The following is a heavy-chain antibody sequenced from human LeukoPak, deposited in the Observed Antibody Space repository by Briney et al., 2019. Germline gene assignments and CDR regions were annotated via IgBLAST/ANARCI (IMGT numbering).Heavy chain of an antibody. CDR2: IYYSGST. CDR3: ARERRGYRYGPRPYYFDY. Sequence: SETLSLTCTVSGGSISSFYWSWIRQPPGKGLEWIVYIYYSGSTNYNPSLKSRVTISVDTSKNQFSLKLSSVTAADAAVYYCARERRGYRYGPRPYYFDYWGQGTLVTVSS. V-gene: IGHV4-59*01. J-gene: IGHJ4*02. CDR1: GGSISSFY. D-gene: IGHD5-18*01.